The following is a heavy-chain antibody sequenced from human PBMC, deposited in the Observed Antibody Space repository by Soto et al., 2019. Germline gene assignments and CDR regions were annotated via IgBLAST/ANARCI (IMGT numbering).Heavy chain of an antibody. CDR3: ARQVVTASSPIYYFDY. CDR2: ISTDNGDT. D-gene: IGHD2-21*02. CDR1: GYTFPNFG. V-gene: IGHV1-18*04. J-gene: IGHJ4*02. Sequence: VASVKVSCKASGYTFPNFGISWVRQAPGQGLEWLGWISTDNGDTKYAQKIQARVTLTTDTATTTVYMELTSLRPDDTAMYYCARQVVTASSPIYYFDYWGQGILVTVSS.